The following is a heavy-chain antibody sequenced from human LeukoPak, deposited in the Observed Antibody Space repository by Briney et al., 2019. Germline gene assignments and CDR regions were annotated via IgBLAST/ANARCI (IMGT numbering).Heavy chain of an antibody. CDR3: AKRCDYGGNYYFDY. CDR2: ISGNGGIT. V-gene: IGHV3-23*01. CDR1: GFTFSNYG. D-gene: IGHD4-23*01. Sequence: GGSLRLSCAASGFTFSNYGMNRVRQAPGKGLEWVLGISGNGGITYNADSVEGRFTISRGNSKNTLYLQMNSLRAEDTALYYCAKRCDYGGNYYFDYWGQGTLVTVSS. J-gene: IGHJ4*02.